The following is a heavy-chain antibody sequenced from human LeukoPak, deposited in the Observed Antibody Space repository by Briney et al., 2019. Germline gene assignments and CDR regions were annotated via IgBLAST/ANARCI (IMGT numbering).Heavy chain of an antibody. V-gene: IGHV4-59*01. CDR3: ARQYSRSSYFEY. CDR1: GGSISSYY. CDR2: IYYSGST. J-gene: IGHJ4*02. Sequence: SETLSLTCNVSGGSISSYYWTWIRQPPGKGLEWIGYIYYSGSTDYNPSLESRITMSVDTPKNQFSLKLHSVTAADTAVYFCARQYSRSSYFEYWGQGTLVTVSS. D-gene: IGHD6-6*01.